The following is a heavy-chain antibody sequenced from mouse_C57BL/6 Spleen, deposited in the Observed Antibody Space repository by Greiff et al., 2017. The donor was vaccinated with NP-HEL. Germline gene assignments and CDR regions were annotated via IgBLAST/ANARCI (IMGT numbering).Heavy chain of an antibody. V-gene: IGHV1-61*01. CDR2: IYPSDSET. D-gene: IGHD2-1*01. J-gene: IGHJ1*03. Sequence: QVQLQQPGAELVRPGSSVKLSCKASGYTFTSYWMDWVKQRPGQGLEWIGNIYPSDSETHYNQKFKDKATLTVDKSSSTAYMQLSSLTSEDSAVYYCARRGNGNYVWYFDVWGTGTTVTVSS. CDR3: ARRGNGNYVWYFDV. CDR1: GYTFTSYW.